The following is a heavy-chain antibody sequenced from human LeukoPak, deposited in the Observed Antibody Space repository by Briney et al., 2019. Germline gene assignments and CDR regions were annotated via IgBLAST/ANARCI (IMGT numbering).Heavy chain of an antibody. CDR2: ISSSSATM. CDR3: GSHMEVYDRRACFLSVGLVG. Sequence: PGGSLRLSCAASRFTFSGYGMKSVRQAPGKGLGWVSYISSSSATMYHADSVKGRFTVSIDNAKNSLYLQMDTRRVEATAVYYFGSHMEVYDRRACFLSVGLVGRGQGTMVTVSS. D-gene: IGHD3-22*01. J-gene: IGHJ3*01. V-gene: IGHV3-48*01. CDR1: RFTFSGYG.